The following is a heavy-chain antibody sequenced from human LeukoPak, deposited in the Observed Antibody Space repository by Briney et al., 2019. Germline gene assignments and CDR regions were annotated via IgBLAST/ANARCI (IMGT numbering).Heavy chain of an antibody. J-gene: IGHJ4*02. Sequence: PSETLSLTCAVYGGSFSSYYWSWIRQPPGKGLEWIGEINQSGSTNYNPSLKSRVTVSVDTSKNQCSLKLSSVTAADTAVYYCARGRGNDFWSGYYWARSFYFDYWGQGTLATVSS. CDR1: GGSFSSYY. D-gene: IGHD3-3*01. CDR3: ARGRGNDFWSGYYWARSFYFDY. V-gene: IGHV4-34*01. CDR2: INQSGST.